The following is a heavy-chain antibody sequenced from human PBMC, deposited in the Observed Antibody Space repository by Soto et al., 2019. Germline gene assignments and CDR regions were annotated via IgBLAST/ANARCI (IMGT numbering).Heavy chain of an antibody. Sequence: SEILSLTCAVYGGSFSGYYWSWIRQPPGKGLEWIGEINHSGSTNYNPSLKSRVTISVDTSKNQFSLKLSSVTAADTAVYYCARGLGTTTDNWFDPWGQGTLVTVSS. CDR3: ARGLGTTTDNWFDP. CDR2: INHSGST. D-gene: IGHD4-4*01. CDR1: GGSFSGYY. J-gene: IGHJ5*02. V-gene: IGHV4-34*01.